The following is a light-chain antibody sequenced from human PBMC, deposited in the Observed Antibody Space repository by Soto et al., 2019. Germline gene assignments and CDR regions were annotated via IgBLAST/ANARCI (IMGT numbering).Light chain of an antibody. Sequence: DIQMTQSPSSLSASVGDRVTITCRASQSISRYLNWYHQRPGKAPNFLIYAASTLQRGVPSRFSGSGFGTEFTLTISSLQPEDFATYYCQQSNSTPLTFGGGTKVDIK. V-gene: IGKV1-39*01. CDR2: AAS. CDR1: QSISRY. CDR3: QQSNSTPLT. J-gene: IGKJ4*01.